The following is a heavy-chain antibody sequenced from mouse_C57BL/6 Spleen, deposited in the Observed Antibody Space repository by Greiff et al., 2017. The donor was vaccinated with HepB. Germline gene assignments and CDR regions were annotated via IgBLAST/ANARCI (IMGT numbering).Heavy chain of an antibody. D-gene: IGHD2-5*01. V-gene: IGHV1-59*01. Sequence: QVHVKQPGAELVRPGTSVKLSCKASGYTFTSYWMHWVKQRPGQGLEWIGVIDPSDSYTNYNQKFKGKATLTVDTSSSTAYMQLSSLTSEDSAVYYCARSSYYSNYGDYFDYWGQGTTLTVSS. CDR2: IDPSDSYT. CDR1: GYTFTSYW. CDR3: ARSSYYSNYGDYFDY. J-gene: IGHJ2*01.